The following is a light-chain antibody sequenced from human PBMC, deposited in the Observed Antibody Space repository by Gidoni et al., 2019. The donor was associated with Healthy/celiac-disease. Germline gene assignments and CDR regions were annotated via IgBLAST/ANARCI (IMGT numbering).Light chain of an antibody. CDR1: QSVSSN. J-gene: IGKJ2*01. Sequence: EIVMTQSPATLSVSPGERATLSCRASQSVSSNLAWYQQKPGQAPRLLIYGASSGSGTEFTLTISSLQSEDFAVYYCQQYNNWPGTFGQGTKLEIK. CDR2: GAS. CDR3: QQYNNWPGT. V-gene: IGKV3-15*01.